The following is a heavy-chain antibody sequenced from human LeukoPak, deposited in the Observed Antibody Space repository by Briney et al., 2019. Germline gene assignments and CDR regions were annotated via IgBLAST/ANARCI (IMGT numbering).Heavy chain of an antibody. V-gene: IGHV4-39*01. J-gene: IGHJ5*02. CDR2: IYYSGST. D-gene: IGHD3-10*01. Sequence: SETLSLTCTVSGGSISSSSYYWGWIRQPPGKGLEWIGSIYYSGSTYYNPSLQSRVTISVDTSKNQFSLKLSSVTAADTAVYYCARESFEEGSGSYRPGNWFDPWGQGTLVTVSS. CDR1: GGSISSSSYY. CDR3: ARESFEEGSGSYRPGNWFDP.